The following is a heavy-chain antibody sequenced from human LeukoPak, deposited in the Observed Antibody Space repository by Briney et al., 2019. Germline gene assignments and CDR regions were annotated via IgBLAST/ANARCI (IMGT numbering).Heavy chain of an antibody. J-gene: IGHJ4*02. CDR2: IYYSGST. Sequence: RPSETLSLTCTVSGGSISSYYWSWIRQTPGKGLEWIGYIYYSGSTNYNPSLKSRVTISVDTSKNQFSLKLSSVTAADTAVYYCARVKGYYGKIDYWGQGTLVTVSS. CDR1: GGSISSYY. V-gene: IGHV4-59*01. D-gene: IGHD3-3*01. CDR3: ARVKGYYGKIDY.